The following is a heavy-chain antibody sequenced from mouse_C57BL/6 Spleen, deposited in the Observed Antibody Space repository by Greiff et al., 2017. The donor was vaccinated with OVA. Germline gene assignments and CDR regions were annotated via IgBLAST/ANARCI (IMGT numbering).Heavy chain of an antibody. V-gene: IGHV1-81*01. CDR3: ARGGDYRYYGSSSYFDY. CDR1: GYTFTSYG. CDR2: IYPRSGNT. J-gene: IGHJ2*01. Sequence: QVQLQQSGAELARPGASVKLSCKASGYTFTSYGISWVKQRTGQGLEWIGEIYPRSGNTYYNEKFKGKATLTADKSSSTAYMELRSLTSEDSAVYFCARGGDYRYYGSSSYFDYWGQGTTLTVSS. D-gene: IGHD1-1*01.